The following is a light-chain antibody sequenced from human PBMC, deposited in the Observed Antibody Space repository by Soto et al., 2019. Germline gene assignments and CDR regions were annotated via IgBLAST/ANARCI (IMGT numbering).Light chain of an antibody. V-gene: IGKV1-5*03. Sequence: DIHMTQSPATLSASVGDRVTITCRASQTVSPWLAWYQQKPGAAPHLLIYKVSNLESGVPSRFSGSGSGADFTLTISGLQPDYFATYYCQQYNRGVTFGPGTKVEIK. CDR1: QTVSPW. CDR2: KVS. J-gene: IGKJ1*01. CDR3: QQYNRGVT.